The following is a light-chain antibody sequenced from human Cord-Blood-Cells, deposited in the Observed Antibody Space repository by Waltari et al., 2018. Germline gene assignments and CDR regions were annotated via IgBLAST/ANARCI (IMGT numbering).Light chain of an antibody. CDR2: AAS. Sequence: VGDRVTITCRASQSISSYLNWYQQKPGKAPKLLIYAASSLQSGVPSRFSGSGSGTDFTLTISSLQPEDFATYYCQQSYSTPQTFGGGTKVEIK. J-gene: IGKJ4*01. CDR1: QSISSY. V-gene: IGKV1-39*01. CDR3: QQSYSTPQT.